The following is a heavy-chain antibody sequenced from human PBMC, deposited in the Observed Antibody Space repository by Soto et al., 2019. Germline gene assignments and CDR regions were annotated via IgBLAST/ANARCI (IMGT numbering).Heavy chain of an antibody. CDR2: ISGNGSST. Sequence: VQLLESGGGLVQPGGSLRLSCAASGFTFSSYAMSWVRQAPGKGLEWVSSISGNGSSTTYADSVRGRFTISRDNAKNTVYLQMDSLRAEDTAVYYCARSLPGTYGAFDLWGQGTMVTVSS. V-gene: IGHV3-23*01. J-gene: IGHJ3*01. CDR1: GFTFSSYA. CDR3: ARSLPGTYGAFDL. D-gene: IGHD1-7*01.